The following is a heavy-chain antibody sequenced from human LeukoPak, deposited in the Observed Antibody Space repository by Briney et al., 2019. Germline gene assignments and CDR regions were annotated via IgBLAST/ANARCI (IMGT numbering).Heavy chain of an antibody. D-gene: IGHD3-10*01. V-gene: IGHV4-61*02. CDR1: GGSISSGSYY. Sequence: SETLSLTCTVSGGSISSGSYYWSWIRQPAGKGLEWIGRIYTSGSTNYNPSLKSRVTISVDTSKNQFSLKLSSVTAADTAVYYCARHTTYYYGSGSYSRSQYYFDYWGQGTLVTVSS. CDR2: IYTSGST. J-gene: IGHJ4*02. CDR3: ARHTTYYYGSGSYSRSQYYFDY.